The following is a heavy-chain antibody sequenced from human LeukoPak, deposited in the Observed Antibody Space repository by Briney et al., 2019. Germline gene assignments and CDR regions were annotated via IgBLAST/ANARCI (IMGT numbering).Heavy chain of an antibody. CDR1: GFTFSSYG. CDR2: ISYDGSNK. V-gene: IGHV3-30*03. Sequence: GRSLRLSCAASGFTFSSYGMHWVRQAPGKGLEWAAVISYDGSNKYYADSVKGRFTISRDNSKNTLYLQMNSLRAEDTAVYYCAGEWLHYYYYGMDVWGQGTTVTVSS. J-gene: IGHJ6*02. D-gene: IGHD5-12*01. CDR3: AGEWLHYYYYGMDV.